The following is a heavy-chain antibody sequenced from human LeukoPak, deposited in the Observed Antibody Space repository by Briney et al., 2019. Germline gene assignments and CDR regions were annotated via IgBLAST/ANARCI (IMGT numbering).Heavy chain of an antibody. J-gene: IGHJ4*02. Sequence: PGGSLRLSCAASGFTFSSYTMNWVRQAPGKGLEWISAVSTRGTTTYYSDSVKGRFTISRDNSKNTLYLQMNSLRAEDTAVYYCAKGMDSSGTSFDYWGQGTLVTVSS. CDR2: VSTRGTTT. D-gene: IGHD3-22*01. CDR3: AKGMDSSGTSFDY. CDR1: GFTFSSYT. V-gene: IGHV3-23*01.